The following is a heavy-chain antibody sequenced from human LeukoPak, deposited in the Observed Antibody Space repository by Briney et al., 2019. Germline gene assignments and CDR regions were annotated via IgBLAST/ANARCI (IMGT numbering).Heavy chain of an antibody. CDR1: GYTFTNYY. CDR2: MNPNSGNT. D-gene: IGHD3-22*01. CDR3: ASSYDSSGRDAFDI. J-gene: IGHJ3*02. V-gene: IGHV1-8*02. Sequence: ASVKVSCKTSGYTFTNYYLHWVRQATGQGLEWMGWMNPNSGNTGYAQKFQGRVTMTRNTSISTAYMELSSLRSEDTAVYYCASSYDSSGRDAFDIWGQGTMVTVSS.